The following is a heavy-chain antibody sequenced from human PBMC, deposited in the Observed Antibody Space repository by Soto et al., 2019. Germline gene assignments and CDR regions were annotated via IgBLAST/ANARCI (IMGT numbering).Heavy chain of an antibody. Sequence: QVQLVESGGGVVQPGRCLRLSCAASGFTFSNYGMHWVRQAPGKGLEWVAVILNDGSNRYHADSVKDRFTISRDNSKNMLYLQMNSLRAEDTAVYYCARDDEYSGNGMDVWGQGTTVTVS. CDR3: ARDDEYSGNGMDV. J-gene: IGHJ6*02. V-gene: IGHV3-33*01. D-gene: IGHD3-10*01. CDR2: ILNDGSNR. CDR1: GFTFSNYG.